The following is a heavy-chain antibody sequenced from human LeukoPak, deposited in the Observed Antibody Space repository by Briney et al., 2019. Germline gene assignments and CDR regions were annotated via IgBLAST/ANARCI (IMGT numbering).Heavy chain of an antibody. Sequence: GASVKVSCKASGYTFTSYGISWVRQAPGQGLEWMGWIGAYNGNTNYAQKLQGRVTMTTDTSTSTAYMGLRSLRSDDTAVYYCARVGIAVAGISYFDYWGQGTLVTVSS. CDR1: GYTFTSYG. V-gene: IGHV1-18*01. D-gene: IGHD6-19*01. CDR2: IGAYNGNT. J-gene: IGHJ4*02. CDR3: ARVGIAVAGISYFDY.